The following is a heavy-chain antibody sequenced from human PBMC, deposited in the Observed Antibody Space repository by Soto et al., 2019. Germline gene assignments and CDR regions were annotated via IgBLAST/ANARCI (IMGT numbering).Heavy chain of an antibody. V-gene: IGHV1-69*12. J-gene: IGHJ6*02. CDR1: GGTFSSYA. CDR3: ASHRYGPDNYCYCGMDV. CDR2: IIPIFGTA. Sequence: QVQLVQSGAEVKKPGSSVKVSCKASGGTFSSYAISWVRQAPGQGLEWMGGIIPIFGTANYARKFQGRVTITAADSSSTDEMELSSLRSEDTAVYYCASHRYGPDNYCYCGMDVWGQGTTVTVSS. D-gene: IGHD5-18*01.